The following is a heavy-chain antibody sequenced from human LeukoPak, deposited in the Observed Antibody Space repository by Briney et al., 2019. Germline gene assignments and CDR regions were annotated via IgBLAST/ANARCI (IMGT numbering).Heavy chain of an antibody. CDR2: INHSGST. CDR3: ARGVVRGVIIYYYYYYMDV. CDR1: GGSFSGYY. J-gene: IGHJ6*03. V-gene: IGHV4-34*01. Sequence: SKTLSLTCAVYGGSFSGYYWSWIRQPPGKGLEWIGEINHSGSTNYNPSLKSRVTISVDTSKNQFSLKLSSVTAADTAVYYCARGVVRGVIIYYYYYYMDVWGKGTTVTVSS. D-gene: IGHD3-10*01.